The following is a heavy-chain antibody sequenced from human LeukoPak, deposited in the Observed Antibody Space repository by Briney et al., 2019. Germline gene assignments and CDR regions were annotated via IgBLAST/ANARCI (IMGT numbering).Heavy chain of an antibody. V-gene: IGHV4-39*01. CDR1: GGSISSSSYY. CDR2: IYYSGST. D-gene: IGHD6-19*01. Sequence: TSETLSLTCTVSGGSISSSSYYWGRIRQPPGKGLEWIGSIYYSGSTYNNPSLKSRVTISVDTSKNQFSLKLSSVTAADTAVYYCARRRRIAVAGLGGYFDYWGQGTLVTVSS. J-gene: IGHJ4*02. CDR3: ARRRRIAVAGLGGYFDY.